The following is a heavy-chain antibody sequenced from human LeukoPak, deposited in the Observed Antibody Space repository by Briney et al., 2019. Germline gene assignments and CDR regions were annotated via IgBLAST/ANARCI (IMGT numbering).Heavy chain of an antibody. CDR2: IYPGDSRI. D-gene: IGHD2-2*01. J-gene: IGHJ5*02. CDR3: ACRDLLSTWSGP. V-gene: IGHV5-51*01. Sequence: GESLKISCEAFGYTFTNYWIGWVRQMPGKGLEWMGVIYPGDSRIRYNPSFQGQVTTSADKSINTAYLQWSSLKASDTAIYYSACRDLLSTWSGPWGQGTLVTVSS. CDR1: GYTFTNYW.